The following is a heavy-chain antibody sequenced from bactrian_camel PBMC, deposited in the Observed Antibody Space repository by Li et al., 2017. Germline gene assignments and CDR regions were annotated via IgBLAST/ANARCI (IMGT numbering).Heavy chain of an antibody. D-gene: IGHD2*01. Sequence: QLVESGGGSVQAGGSLRLSCTASGVTDRRHCMGWFRRAPGEENDSVALIRADGTTAYANSLKGRFSISKDNARNWLDLQMDSLEPGDTARYYCAADRRRHGPPSLRPGDYSVWGQGTQVTVS. J-gene: IGHJ4*01. CDR3: AADRRRHGPPSLRPGDYSV. CDR1: GVTDRRHC. CDR2: IRADGTT. V-gene: IGHV3S53*01.